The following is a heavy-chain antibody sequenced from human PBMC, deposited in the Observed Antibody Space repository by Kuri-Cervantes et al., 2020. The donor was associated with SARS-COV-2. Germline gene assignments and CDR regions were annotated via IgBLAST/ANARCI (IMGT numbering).Heavy chain of an antibody. CDR1: GFTFSSYS. Sequence: GSLRLPCAASGFTFSSYSMNWVRQAPGKGLEWVSYISSSSSTIYYADSVNGRFTISRDNAKNSLYLQMNRLRDEDTAVYYCARDGVKDDYGFSSYWGQGTLVTVSS. J-gene: IGHJ4*02. CDR3: ARDGVKDDYGFSSY. CDR2: ISSSSSTI. D-gene: IGHD4-17*01. V-gene: IGHV3-48*02.